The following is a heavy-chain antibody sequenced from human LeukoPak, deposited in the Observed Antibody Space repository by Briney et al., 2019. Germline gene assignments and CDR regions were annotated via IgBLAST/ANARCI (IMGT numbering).Heavy chain of an antibody. D-gene: IGHD1-26*01. V-gene: IGHV3-23*01. J-gene: IGHJ4*02. CDR2: FSGSGDST. CDR3: AKDVVGARAADY. Sequence: GGSLRLSCAASGFTFSSYAMNWVRQAPGKGLEWVSAFSGSGDSTYYADSVKGRFTISRDNSKNTLYLEMNSLRAEDTAMYYCAKDVVGARAADYWGQGTLVTVSS. CDR1: GFTFSSYA.